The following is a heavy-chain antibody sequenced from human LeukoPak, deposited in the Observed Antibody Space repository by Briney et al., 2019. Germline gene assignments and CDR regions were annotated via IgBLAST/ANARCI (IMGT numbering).Heavy chain of an antibody. CDR2: INPNSGGT. CDR3: AREAYCSSTSCYRLPNMDV. D-gene: IGHD2-2*01. CDR1: GYTFTGYY. V-gene: IGHV1-2*02. Sequence: ASVKVSCKASGYTFTGYYMHWVRQAPGQGLEWMGWINPNSGGTNYAQKFQGRVTMTRDTSISTAYMELSRLRSDDTAVYYCAREAYCSSTSCYRLPNMDVWGKGTTVTISS. J-gene: IGHJ6*03.